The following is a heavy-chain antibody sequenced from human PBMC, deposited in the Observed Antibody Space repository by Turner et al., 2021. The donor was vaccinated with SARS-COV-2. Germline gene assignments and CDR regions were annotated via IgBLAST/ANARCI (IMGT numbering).Heavy chain of an antibody. Sequence: EVQLLESGGGLVQPGESLRLSCAASGFTFSNYDMSWLRQAPGKGPEWGSSINTKGESTFFADSVKGRFTISRDNSKKTLLLQMTSLRAEDTAVYYCAKDEGVFTGYGNFDYWGQGTLVTVSS. D-gene: IGHD5-12*01. V-gene: IGHV3-23*01. CDR3: AKDEGVFTGYGNFDY. CDR2: INTKGEST. J-gene: IGHJ4*02. CDR1: GFTFSNYD.